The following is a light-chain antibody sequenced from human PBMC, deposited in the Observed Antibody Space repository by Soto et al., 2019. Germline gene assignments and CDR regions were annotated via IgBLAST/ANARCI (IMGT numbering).Light chain of an antibody. CDR3: HQYDSSPLT. CDR1: QSVSSSY. J-gene: IGKJ4*01. Sequence: EIVLTQSPGTLSLSPGERATLSCRASQSVSSSYLAWYQQKPGQAPRLLIYGASSSATGIPDRFSGSGSGTAFTLTISSLEPEDFAVYYCHQYDSSPLTFGGGTKVEIK. V-gene: IGKV3-20*01. CDR2: GAS.